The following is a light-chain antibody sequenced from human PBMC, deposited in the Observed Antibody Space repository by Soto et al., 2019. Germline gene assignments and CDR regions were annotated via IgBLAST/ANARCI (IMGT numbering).Light chain of an antibody. Sequence: EMVLTQSPGTLSLSPGERATLSCRASQSVSSNYLAWYQQKPGQAPRLPLYAASTRATGIPDRFSGSGSGTDFTLTISRLDPEDLAVYYCQQYGSSLPWTFGQGTKVDIK. CDR2: AAS. CDR1: QSVSSNY. V-gene: IGKV3-20*01. CDR3: QQYGSSLPWT. J-gene: IGKJ1*01.